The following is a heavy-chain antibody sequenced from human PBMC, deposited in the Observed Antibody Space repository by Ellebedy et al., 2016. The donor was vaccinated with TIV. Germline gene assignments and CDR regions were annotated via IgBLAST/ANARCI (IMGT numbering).Heavy chain of an antibody. J-gene: IGHJ6*03. Sequence: AASVTVSCKASGGTFSSYAISWVRQAPGQGLEWMGGIIPIFGIANYAQKFQGRVTITADKSTSTAYMELGSLRSEDTAVYYCARGYFGSGSYRDYYYYMDVWGKGTTVTVSS. V-gene: IGHV1-69*10. CDR1: GGTFSSYA. CDR2: IIPIFGIA. D-gene: IGHD3-10*01. CDR3: ARGYFGSGSYRDYYYYMDV.